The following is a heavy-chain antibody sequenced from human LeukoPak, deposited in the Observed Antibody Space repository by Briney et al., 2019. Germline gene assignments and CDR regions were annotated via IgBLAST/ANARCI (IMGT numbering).Heavy chain of an antibody. CDR2: FSGGGDS. V-gene: IGHV3-23*01. D-gene: IGHD2-15*01. CDR1: GLTSGIYA. CDR3: GEEVERHFDLRY. Sequence: GGSLSLSCAASGLTSGIYAMSWVRQAPGKGLEWVSAFSGGGDSFYADSVRGRFSISADRSRNILYLQMNSLRVEDTAVYYCGEEVERHFDLRYWGQGTPVTVSS. J-gene: IGHJ4*02.